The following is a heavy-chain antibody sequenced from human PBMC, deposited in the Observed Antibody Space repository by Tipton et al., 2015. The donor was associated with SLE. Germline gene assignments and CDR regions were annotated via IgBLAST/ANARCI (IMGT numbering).Heavy chain of an antibody. CDR3: ARRNRDFDLFTGYFFDL. CDR2: IYRRGNT. J-gene: IGHJ2*01. V-gene: IGHV4-38-2*01. D-gene: IGHD3-22*01. CDR1: NYSISSGSY. Sequence: TLSLTCAVSNYSISSGSYWGWIRQSPGKGLEWIGSIYRRGNTYYNRSLKSRVAISLDTSKNHFSLRLTSVTAADTAVYYCARRNRDFDLFTGYFFDLWGRGTLVTVSS.